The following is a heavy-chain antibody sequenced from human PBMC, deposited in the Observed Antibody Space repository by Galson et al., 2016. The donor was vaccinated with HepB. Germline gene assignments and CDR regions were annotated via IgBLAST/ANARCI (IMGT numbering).Heavy chain of an antibody. D-gene: IGHD3-22*01. V-gene: IGHV2-5*08. Sequence: PALVKPTQTLTLTCTFSGFSLSTRGMCVGWIRQPPGKALEWLALIYWDDDKRYSPSLKTRLTITKDTSKNQVVLTMTNMDPVDTATYYCAHRRLGDYYDSGGHFDVWGQGTLVTVSS. J-gene: IGHJ4*02. CDR3: AHRRLGDYYDSGGHFDV. CDR2: IYWDDDK. CDR1: GFSLSTRGMC.